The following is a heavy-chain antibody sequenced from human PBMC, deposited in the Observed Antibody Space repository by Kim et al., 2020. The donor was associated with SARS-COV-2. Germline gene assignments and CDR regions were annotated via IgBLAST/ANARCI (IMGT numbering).Heavy chain of an antibody. J-gene: IGHJ4*02. D-gene: IGHD6-6*01. CDR2: IWYDGSNK. Sequence: GGSLRLSCAASGFTFSSYVMHWVRQAPGKGLEWVAVIWYDGSNKYYADSVKGRFTISRDNSKNTLYLQMNSLRAEDTAVYYCARDAYSSSSGFDYWGQGTLVTVSS. CDR1: GFTFSSYV. CDR3: ARDAYSSSSGFDY. V-gene: IGHV3-33*01.